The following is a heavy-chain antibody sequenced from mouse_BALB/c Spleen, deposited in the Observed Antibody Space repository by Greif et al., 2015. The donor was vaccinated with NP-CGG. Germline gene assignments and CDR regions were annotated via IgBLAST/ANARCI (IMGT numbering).Heavy chain of an antibody. Sequence: QVHVKQSGPGLVAPSQSLSITCTVSGFSLTSYGVHWVRQPPGKGLEWLGVIWAGGSTNYNSALMSRLSISKDNSKSQVFLKMNSLQTDDTAMYYCAREYDYDWFAYWGQGTLVTVSA. V-gene: IGHV2-9*02. CDR2: IWAGGST. CDR1: GFSLTSYG. D-gene: IGHD2-4*01. J-gene: IGHJ3*01. CDR3: AREYDYDWFAY.